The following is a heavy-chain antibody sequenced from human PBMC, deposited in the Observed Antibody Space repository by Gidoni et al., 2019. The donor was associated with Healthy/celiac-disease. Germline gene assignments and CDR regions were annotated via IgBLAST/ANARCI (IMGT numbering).Heavy chain of an antibody. CDR2: ISGGGGST. CDR1: VLSFSSYA. Sequence: EVQLLESGGGLVQPGGSLRLSCSASVLSFSSYAVSWVRQAPGKGLEWVSAISGGGGSTYYADSVKGRFTISRDNSKNTLYLQMNSLRAEETAVYYCAKAPGYSDENNWFDPWGQGTLVTVSS. J-gene: IGHJ5*02. V-gene: IGHV3-23*01. D-gene: IGHD5-18*01. CDR3: AKAPGYSDENNWFDP.